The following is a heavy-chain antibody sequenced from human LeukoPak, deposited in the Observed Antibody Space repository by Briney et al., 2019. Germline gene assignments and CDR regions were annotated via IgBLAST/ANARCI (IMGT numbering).Heavy chain of an antibody. D-gene: IGHD3-22*01. CDR2: ISYDGSNK. CDR1: GFTFSSYA. V-gene: IGHV3-30-3*01. Sequence: GGSLRLSCAASGFTFSSYAMHWVRQAPGKGLEWVAVISYDGSNKYYADSVKGRFTISRDNSKNTLYLQMNSLRAEDTAVYYCAPGEGYYYDSSGYSDYWGQGTLVTVSS. CDR3: APGEGYYYDSSGYSDY. J-gene: IGHJ4*02.